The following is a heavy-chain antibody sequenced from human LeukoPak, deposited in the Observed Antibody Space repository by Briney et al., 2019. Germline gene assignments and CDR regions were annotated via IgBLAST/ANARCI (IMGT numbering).Heavy chain of an antibody. D-gene: IGHD3-10*01. Sequence: GGSLRLSCAASGFTVSSNYMSWVRQAPGKGLEWVSVIYSGGSTYYADSVKGRFTISRDNSKSTLYVQMNSLRAEDTAVYYCARAKPKNMVRGLIMRRESRYYFDYWGQGTLVTVSS. CDR3: ARAKPKNMVRGLIMRRESRYYFDY. V-gene: IGHV3-53*01. CDR1: GFTVSSNY. CDR2: IYSGGST. J-gene: IGHJ4*02.